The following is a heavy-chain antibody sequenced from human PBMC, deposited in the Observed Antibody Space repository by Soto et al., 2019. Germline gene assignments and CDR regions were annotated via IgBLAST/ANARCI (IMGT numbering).Heavy chain of an antibody. CDR1: GITFSTYW. D-gene: IGHD1-26*01. CDR2: INSDGSTT. CDR3: ARGGSAIVGATGLLDS. Sequence: VQLVESGGGLVQPGGSLRLSCAASGITFSTYWMHWVRQAPGKGLVWVSRINSDGSTTSYADSVKGRFTISRDNAKNTLFLQMNSLGAEDTAVYYCARGGSAIVGATGLLDSGGQGALVIVSA. J-gene: IGHJ4*02. V-gene: IGHV3-74*01.